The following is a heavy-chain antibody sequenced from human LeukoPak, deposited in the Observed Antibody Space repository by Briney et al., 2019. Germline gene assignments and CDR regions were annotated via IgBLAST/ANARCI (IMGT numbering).Heavy chain of an antibody. D-gene: IGHD3-22*01. CDR3: ARVRRYYDSSGYFGDYYYYGVDV. Sequence: GGSLRLSCAASGFTFSSYAMHWVRQAPGKGLEWVAVISYDGSNKYYADSVKGRFTISRDNSKNTLYLQMNSLRAEDTAVYYCARVRRYYDSSGYFGDYYYYGVDVWGQGTTVTVSS. CDR1: GFTFSSYA. J-gene: IGHJ6*02. CDR2: ISYDGSNK. V-gene: IGHV3-30-3*01.